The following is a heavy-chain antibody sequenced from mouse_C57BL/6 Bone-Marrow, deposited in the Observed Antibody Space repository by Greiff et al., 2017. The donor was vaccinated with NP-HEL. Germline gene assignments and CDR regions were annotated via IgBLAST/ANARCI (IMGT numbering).Heavy chain of an antibody. Sequence: EVMLVESGGDLVKPGGSLKLSCAASGFTFSSYGMSWVRQTPDKRLEWVATISSGGSYTYYPDSVKGRFTISRDNAKNTLYLQMSSLKSEDTAMYYCARRAVGYYDAMDYWGQGTSVTVSS. CDR3: ARRAVGYYDAMDY. J-gene: IGHJ4*01. CDR1: GFTFSSYG. V-gene: IGHV5-6*01. CDR2: ISSGGSYT. D-gene: IGHD2-2*01.